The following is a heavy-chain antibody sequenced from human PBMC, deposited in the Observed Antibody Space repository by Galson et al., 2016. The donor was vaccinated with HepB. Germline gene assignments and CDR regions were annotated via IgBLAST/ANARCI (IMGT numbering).Heavy chain of an antibody. D-gene: IGHD1-1*01. V-gene: IGHV1-18*01. CDR3: AREDWNPRYYFNGMDV. CDR2: ISGYNGNT. J-gene: IGHJ6*02. Sequence: PGQGLEWMGWISGYNGNTHYAQKFQDRVTLTRDTSTGTAYMDLWSLTSDDTAVYYCAREDWNPRYYFNGMDVWGQGTTVTVSS.